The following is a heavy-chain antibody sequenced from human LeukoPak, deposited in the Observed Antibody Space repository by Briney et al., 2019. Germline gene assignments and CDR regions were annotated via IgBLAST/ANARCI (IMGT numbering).Heavy chain of an antibody. Sequence: GGSLRLSCAASVFIFSNYAMNWVRQAPGKGLEWVSGISGGGGSTYYADSVKGRFTISRDNSENTLYLQMNSLRAEDTAIYHCARGGRYCTTTNCYIGKWGQGTLVTVSS. J-gene: IGHJ4*02. CDR3: ARGGRYCTTTNCYIGK. CDR1: VFIFSNYA. CDR2: ISGGGGST. D-gene: IGHD2-2*02. V-gene: IGHV3-23*01.